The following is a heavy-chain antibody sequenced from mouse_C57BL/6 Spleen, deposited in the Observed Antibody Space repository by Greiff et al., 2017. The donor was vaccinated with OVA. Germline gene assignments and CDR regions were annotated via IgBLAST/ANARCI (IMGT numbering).Heavy chain of an antibody. Sequence: QVQLQQPGAELVKPGASVKLSCKASGYTFTSYWMQWVKQRPGQGLEWIGEIDPSDSYTNYNQKFKGKATLTVDTSSSTAYMQLSSLTSEDSAVYYCARGIYYGYDPWAMDYWGQGTSVTVSS. CDR3: ARGIYYGYDPWAMDY. D-gene: IGHD2-2*01. J-gene: IGHJ4*01. V-gene: IGHV1-50*01. CDR1: GYTFTSYW. CDR2: IDPSDSYT.